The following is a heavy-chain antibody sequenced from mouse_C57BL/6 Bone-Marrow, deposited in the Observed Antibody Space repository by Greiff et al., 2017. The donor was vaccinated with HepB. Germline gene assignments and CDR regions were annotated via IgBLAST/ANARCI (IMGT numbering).Heavy chain of an antibody. V-gene: IGHV14-2*01. CDR3: ARSRGRQLRLRSSFDY. J-gene: IGHJ2*01. CDR1: GFNIKDYY. CDR2: IDPEDGET. D-gene: IGHD3-2*02. Sequence: EVKLQESGAELVKPGASVKLSCTASGFNIKDYYMHWVKQRTEQGLEWIGRIDPEDGETKYAPKFQGKATITADTSSNTAYLQLSSLTSEDTAVYYCARSRGRQLRLRSSFDYWGQGTTLTVSS.